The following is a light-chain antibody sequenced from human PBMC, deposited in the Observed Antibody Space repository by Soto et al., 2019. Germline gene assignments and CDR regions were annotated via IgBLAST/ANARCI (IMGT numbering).Light chain of an antibody. CDR3: CSHTGTYIDV. Sequence: QSALTQPRSVSGSPGQSVTISCTGTSSDVGGFNYVYWYQQHPGKAPKLMIYDVSKRPSGVPDRFSGFKSGNTASLTISGLQAEDEADYSCCSHTGTYIDVFGTGTKLTVL. CDR1: SSDVGGFNY. CDR2: DVS. V-gene: IGLV2-11*01. J-gene: IGLJ1*01.